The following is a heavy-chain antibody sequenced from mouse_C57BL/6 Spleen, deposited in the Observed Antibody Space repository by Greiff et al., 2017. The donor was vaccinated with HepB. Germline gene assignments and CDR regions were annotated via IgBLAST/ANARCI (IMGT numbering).Heavy chain of an antibody. CDR1: GYTFTSYW. V-gene: IGHV1-59*01. Sequence: QVQLQQPGAELVRPGTSVKLSCKASGYTFTSYWMHWVKQRPGQGLEWIGVIDPSDSYTNYNQKFKGKATLTVDTSSSTAYMQLSSLTSEDSAVYYCARSGRDGYYLYYFDYWGQGTTLTVSS. CDR3: ARSGRDGYYLYYFDY. CDR2: IDPSDSYT. D-gene: IGHD2-3*01. J-gene: IGHJ2*01.